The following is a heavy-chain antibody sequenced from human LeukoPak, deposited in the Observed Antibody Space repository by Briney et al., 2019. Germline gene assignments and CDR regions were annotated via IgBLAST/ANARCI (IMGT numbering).Heavy chain of an antibody. V-gene: IGHV3-74*01. Sequence: PGRSLRLSCAASGFTFSSYWMHWVRQAPGKGLVWVSRINSDGSSTSYADSVKGRFTISRDNAKNTLYLQMNSLRAEDTAVYYCARFYGSGSYYEYYYYGMDVWGQGTTVTVSS. CDR1: GFTFSSYW. J-gene: IGHJ6*02. CDR2: INSDGSST. CDR3: ARFYGSGSYYEYYYYGMDV. D-gene: IGHD3-10*01.